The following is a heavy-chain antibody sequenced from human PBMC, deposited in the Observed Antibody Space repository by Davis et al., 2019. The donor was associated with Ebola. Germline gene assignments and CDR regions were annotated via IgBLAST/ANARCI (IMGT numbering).Heavy chain of an antibody. J-gene: IGHJ5*02. V-gene: IGHV4-59*01. CDR1: GDSISNYY. D-gene: IGHD2-21*02. Sequence: GSLRLSCTVSGDSISNYYWSWVRQPPGKGLEWIGYIYYSGSTNYNPSLKSRVTISVDTSKNQFSLKLSSVTAADTAVYYCARDSRWFDPWGQGTLVSVSS. CDR2: IYYSGST. CDR3: ARDSRWFDP.